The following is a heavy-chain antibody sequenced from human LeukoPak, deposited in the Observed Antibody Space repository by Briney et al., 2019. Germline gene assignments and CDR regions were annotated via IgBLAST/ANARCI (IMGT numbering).Heavy chain of an antibody. J-gene: IGHJ4*02. CDR1: GFTFDDYA. CDR2: ISWNSGSI. CDR3: AKERGGNSGFDY. V-gene: IGHV3-9*01. D-gene: IGHD4-23*01. Sequence: PGGSLRLSCAASGFTFDDYAMHWVRHAPGKGLEWVSDISWNSGSIGYADSVKGRFTISRDNAKKSLYLQMNSLRPEDTALYYCAKERGGNSGFDYWGQGTLVTVSS.